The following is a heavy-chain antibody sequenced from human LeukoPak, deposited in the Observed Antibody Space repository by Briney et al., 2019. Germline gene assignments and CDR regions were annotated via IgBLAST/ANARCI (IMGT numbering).Heavy chain of an antibody. J-gene: IGHJ6*03. Sequence: PSETLSLTCTVSGGSISSSSYYWGWIRQPPGKGLEWIGRIYTSGSTNYNPSLKSRVTISVDTSKNQFSLKLSSVTAADTAVYYCARDQGGVAARLGYYYYYMDVWGKGTTVTVSS. V-gene: IGHV4-61*02. CDR1: GGSISSSSYY. CDR2: IYTSGST. CDR3: ARDQGGVAARLGYYYYYMDV. D-gene: IGHD6-6*01.